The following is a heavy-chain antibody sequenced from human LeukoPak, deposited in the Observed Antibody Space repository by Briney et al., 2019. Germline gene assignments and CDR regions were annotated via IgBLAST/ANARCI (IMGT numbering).Heavy chain of an antibody. CDR2: ISWNSGSI. CDR1: GFTFSSYA. J-gene: IGHJ6*02. D-gene: IGHD2-2*01. Sequence: GGSLRLSCAASGFTFSSYAMHWVRQAPGKGLEWVSGISWNSGSIGYADSVKGRFTISRDNAKNSLYLQMNSLRAEDTALYYCAKGYCSSTSCYAYDYGMDVWGQGTTVTVSS. V-gene: IGHV3-9*01. CDR3: AKGYCSSTSCYAYDYGMDV.